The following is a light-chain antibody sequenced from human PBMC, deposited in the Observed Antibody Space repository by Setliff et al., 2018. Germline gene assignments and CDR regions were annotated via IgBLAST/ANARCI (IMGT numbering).Light chain of an antibody. J-gene: IGLJ2*01. CDR1: IADVGYLNY. Sequence: QSALTQPASVSGSPGQSITISCTGTIADVGYLNYVPWYQQHPGKAPKLIIYEVATRASGVSDRFSGSKSGSTASLTISGVQTEDEADYYCNSYTTSGIILFGGGTKGTVL. CDR2: EVA. V-gene: IGLV2-14*01. CDR3: NSYTTSGIIL.